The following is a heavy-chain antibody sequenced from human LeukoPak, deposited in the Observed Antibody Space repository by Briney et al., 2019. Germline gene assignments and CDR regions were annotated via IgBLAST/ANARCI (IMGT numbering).Heavy chain of an antibody. D-gene: IGHD6-13*01. CDR3: ARDVSSSRVGSPFDY. J-gene: IGHJ4*02. Sequence: GGSLRLSCAASGFTFSSYSMNWVRQAPGKGLEWVSYISSSSTIYYADSVKGRFTISRDNAKSSLYLQMNSLRAEDTAVYYCARDVSSSRVGSPFDYWGQGTLVTVSS. V-gene: IGHV3-48*01. CDR2: ISSSSTI. CDR1: GFTFSSYS.